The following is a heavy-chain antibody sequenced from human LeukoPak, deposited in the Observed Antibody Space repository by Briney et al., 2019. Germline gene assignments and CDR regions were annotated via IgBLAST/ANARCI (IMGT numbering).Heavy chain of an antibody. Sequence: GGSLRLSCAASGFTFSSYGMHWVRQAPGKGLEWVAIVWYDGSNKYYADSVKGRFTISRDNSKNTLYLQMNSLRAEDTAVYYCARDHYTGGSPDAFDIWGQGTMVTVSS. D-gene: IGHD7-27*01. CDR3: ARDHYTGGSPDAFDI. CDR2: VWYDGSNK. CDR1: GFTFSSYG. V-gene: IGHV3-33*01. J-gene: IGHJ3*02.